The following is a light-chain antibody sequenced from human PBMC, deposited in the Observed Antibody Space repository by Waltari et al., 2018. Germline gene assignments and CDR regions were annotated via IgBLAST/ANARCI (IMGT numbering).Light chain of an antibody. CDR3: QQYNNWPPYT. Sequence: DIQMTQSPSSLSASVGDRVSITCRTSQSISIYLNWYQQKPGKAPKLLIYAASSLQSGVPSRFSGGGSGTDFTLTISSLQSEDFAVYYCQQYNNWPPYTFGQGTKLEIK. J-gene: IGKJ2*01. CDR1: QSISIY. V-gene: IGKV1-39*01. CDR2: AAS.